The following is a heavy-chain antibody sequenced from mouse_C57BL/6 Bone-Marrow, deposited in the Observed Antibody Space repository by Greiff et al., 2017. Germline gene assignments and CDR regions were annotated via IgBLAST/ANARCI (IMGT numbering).Heavy chain of an antibody. CDR3: ARGIRFYYCSSPYYYAMDY. CDR2: IDPSDSET. CDR1: GYTFTSYW. Sequence: QVQLQQPGAELVRPGSSVKLSCKASGYTFTSYWMHWVKQRPIQGLEWIGNIDPSDSETHYNQKFKDKATLTVDKSSSTAYMQLSSLTSEDSAVYYCARGIRFYYCSSPYYYAMDYWGQGTSVTVSS. J-gene: IGHJ4*01. V-gene: IGHV1-52*01. D-gene: IGHD1-1*01.